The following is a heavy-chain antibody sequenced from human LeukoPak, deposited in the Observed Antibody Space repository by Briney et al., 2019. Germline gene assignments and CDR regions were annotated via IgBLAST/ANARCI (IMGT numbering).Heavy chain of an antibody. CDR1: GFTLSSYA. CDR3: ARDAYYDSSGYLFDY. CDR2: ISSSSSYI. Sequence: GGSLRLSCAASGFTLSSYAMSWVRQAPGKGLEWVSSISSSSSYIYYADSVKGRFTISRDNAKNSLYLQMNSLRAEDTAVYYCARDAYYDSSGYLFDYWGRGTLVTVSS. J-gene: IGHJ4*02. D-gene: IGHD3-22*01. V-gene: IGHV3-21*01.